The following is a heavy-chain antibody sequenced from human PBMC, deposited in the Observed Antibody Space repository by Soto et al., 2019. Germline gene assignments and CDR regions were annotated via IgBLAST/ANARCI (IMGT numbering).Heavy chain of an antibody. D-gene: IGHD3-22*01. CDR2: ISYDGSNK. CDR3: ATVYYYDSSGYYSIYYGMDV. Sequence: GGSLRLSCAASGFTFSSYGMHWVRQAPGKGLEWVAVISYDGSNKYYADSVKGRFTISRDNSKNTLYLQMNSLRAEDTAVYYFATVYYYDSSGYYSIYYGMDVWGQGTTVTVSS. J-gene: IGHJ6*02. V-gene: IGHV3-30*03. CDR1: GFTFSSYG.